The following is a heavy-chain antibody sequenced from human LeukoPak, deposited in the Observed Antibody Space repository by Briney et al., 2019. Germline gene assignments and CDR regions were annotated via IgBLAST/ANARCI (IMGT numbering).Heavy chain of an antibody. CDR3: ATLGGGTYFFDC. CDR2: ISSSGSTM. CDR1: GFTFSSYE. Sequence: GGSLRLSCAASGFTFSSYEMNRVRQAPGKGLEWVSYISSSGSTMYYADSVKGRFTIFRDNAKNSLYLQMNSLRTEDTAVYYCATLGGGTYFFDCWGQGTLVTVSS. V-gene: IGHV3-48*03. D-gene: IGHD1-26*01. J-gene: IGHJ4*02.